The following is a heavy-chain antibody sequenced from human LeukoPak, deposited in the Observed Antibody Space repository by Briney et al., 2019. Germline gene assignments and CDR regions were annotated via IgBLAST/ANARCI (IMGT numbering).Heavy chain of an antibody. V-gene: IGHV5-51*01. J-gene: IGHJ6*02. CDR1: GYRFTSYW. D-gene: IGHD6-19*01. CDR3: ARWAVALKGYYYGMDV. Sequence: GESLKISCKGSGYRFTSYWIGWVRQMPGKGLEWMGIIYPGDSGTRYSPSFQGQVTISADKSISTAYLQWSSLKASDTAMYYCARWAVALKGYYYGMDVWGQGTTVTVSS. CDR2: IYPGDSGT.